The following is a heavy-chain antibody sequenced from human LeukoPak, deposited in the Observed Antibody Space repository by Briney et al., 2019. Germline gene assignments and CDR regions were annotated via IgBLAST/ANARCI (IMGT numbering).Heavy chain of an antibody. CDR3: ARDPSITMIVDPHFDY. Sequence: GGSLRLSCAASGFTFSSYAMPWVRQAPGKGLEWVAVISYDGSNKYYADSVKGRFTISRDNSKNTLYLQMNSLRAEDTAVYYCARDPSITMIVDPHFDYWGQGTLVTVSS. D-gene: IGHD3-22*01. J-gene: IGHJ4*02. CDR2: ISYDGSNK. CDR1: GFTFSSYA. V-gene: IGHV3-30*04.